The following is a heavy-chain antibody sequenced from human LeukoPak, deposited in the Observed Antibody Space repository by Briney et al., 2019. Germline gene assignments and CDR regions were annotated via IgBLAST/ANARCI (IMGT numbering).Heavy chain of an antibody. V-gene: IGHV3-23*01. CDR1: GFTFSSYA. CDR3: ARDTYCSSTSCYGGWFDF. Sequence: GGSLRLSCAASGFTFSSYAMSWVRQAPGKGLEWVSAISGSGGSTYYADSVKGRFTISRDNANNSLSLQMDSLRAEDTAVYYCARDTYCSSTSCYGGWFDFWGQGTPVTVSS. CDR2: ISGSGGST. J-gene: IGHJ5*01. D-gene: IGHD2-2*01.